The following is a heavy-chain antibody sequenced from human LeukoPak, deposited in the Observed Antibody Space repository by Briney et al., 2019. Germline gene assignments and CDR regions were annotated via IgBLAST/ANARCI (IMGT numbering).Heavy chain of an antibody. J-gene: IGHJ4*02. CDR3: ARVVLDYFDY. CDR1: GGSISSGGYS. Sequence: SETLSLTCAVYGGSISSGGYSWSWIRQPPGKGLEWIGYIYHSGSTYYYPSLESRVTISVDRSKNQFSLKLSSVTAADTAVYYCARVVLDYFDYWGQGTLVTVSS. V-gene: IGHV4-30-2*01. CDR2: IYHSGST. D-gene: IGHD2-8*02.